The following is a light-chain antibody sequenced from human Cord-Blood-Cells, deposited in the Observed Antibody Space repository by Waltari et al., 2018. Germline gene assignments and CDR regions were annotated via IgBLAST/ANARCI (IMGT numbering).Light chain of an antibody. V-gene: IGLV3-21*04. J-gene: IGLJ3*02. CDR1: NLGSNS. Sequence: SYVLTQPPSVSVAPGKTARITCGGNNLGSNSGDWYQQKPGQAPVLVIYYDSDRPSGIPERFSGSNSGNTATLTISRVEAGDEADYYCQVWDSSSDHWVFGGGTKLTVL. CDR3: QVWDSSSDHWV. CDR2: YDS.